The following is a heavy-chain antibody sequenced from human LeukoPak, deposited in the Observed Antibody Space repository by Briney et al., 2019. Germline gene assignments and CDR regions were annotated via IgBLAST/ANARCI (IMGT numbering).Heavy chain of an antibody. CDR3: ARDRGGAESHGFDAFDL. V-gene: IGHV3-7*01. J-gene: IGHJ3*01. CDR1: GFTFRNYW. CDR2: IKQDGSEK. Sequence: PGGSLRLLCAPSGFTFRNYWMNWVRQAPGGGLEWVGNIKQDGSEKHYVDSVKGRFTISRDNAKNSLYLQMSSLRVDDTAVYYCARDRGGAESHGFDAFDLWGQGTIVTASS. D-gene: IGHD2-15*01.